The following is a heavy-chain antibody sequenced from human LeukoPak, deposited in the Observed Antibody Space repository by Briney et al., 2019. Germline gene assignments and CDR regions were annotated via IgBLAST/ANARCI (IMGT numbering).Heavy chain of an antibody. CDR3: ARVHPSTNSYYDYGMDV. J-gene: IGHJ6*02. D-gene: IGHD4-23*01. V-gene: IGHV4-4*02. CDR1: GGSISGTNW. Sequence: SETLSLTCGVSGGSISGTNWWSWVRQPPGQGLEWIGEIYYTGSANYNPSLESRVIISIDTSKNQFSLKLNFVTAADTAVYYCARVHPSTNSYYDYGMDVWGQGTTVPVSS. CDR2: IYYTGSA.